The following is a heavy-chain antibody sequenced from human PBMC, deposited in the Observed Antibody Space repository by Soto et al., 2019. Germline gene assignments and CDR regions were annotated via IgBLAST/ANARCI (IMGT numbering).Heavy chain of an antibody. V-gene: IGHV1-46*01. CDR2: INPSGGST. Sequence: ASVKVFCKASGYTFTSYYMHWVRQAPGQGLEWMGIINPSGGSTSYAQKFQGRVTMTRDTSTSTVYMELSSLRSEDTAVYYCAYSGYDPPFDYYYYMDVWGKGTTVTVSS. J-gene: IGHJ6*03. CDR3: AYSGYDPPFDYYYYMDV. D-gene: IGHD5-12*01. CDR1: GYTFTSYY.